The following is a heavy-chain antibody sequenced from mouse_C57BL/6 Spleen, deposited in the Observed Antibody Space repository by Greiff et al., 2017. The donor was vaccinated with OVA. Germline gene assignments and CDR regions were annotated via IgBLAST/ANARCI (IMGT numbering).Heavy chain of an antibody. D-gene: IGHD4-1*01. CDR2: ISGGGGNT. J-gene: IGHJ1*03. V-gene: IGHV5-9*01. CDR1: GFTFSSYT. CDR3: ARLGRGWYFDV. Sequence: EVHLVESGGGLVKPGGSLKLSCAVSGFTFSSYTMSWVRQTPEKRLEWVATISGGGGNTYYPDSVKGRFTISRDNAKNTLYLQMSSLRSEDTALYYCARLGRGWYFDVWGTGTTVTVSS.